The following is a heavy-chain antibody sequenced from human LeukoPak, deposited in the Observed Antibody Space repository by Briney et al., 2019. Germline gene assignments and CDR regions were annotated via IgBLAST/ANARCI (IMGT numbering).Heavy chain of an antibody. CDR3: ARVSARGYDY. V-gene: IGHV3-48*01. CDR1: GFIFDTYI. CDR2: INSINAV. D-gene: IGHD5-18*01. Sequence: GGSLRLSCAASGFIFDTYIMTWVRQAPGTGLEWISYINSINAVYYTDSVQGRFNISRDNAKNSLYLQMNSLRVEDTAMYYCARVSARGYDYWGRGTLVTVSS. J-gene: IGHJ4*02.